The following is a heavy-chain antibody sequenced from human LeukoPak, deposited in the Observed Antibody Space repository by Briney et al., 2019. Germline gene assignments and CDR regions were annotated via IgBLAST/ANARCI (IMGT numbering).Heavy chain of an antibody. CDR2: IHRDGRI. CDR1: GFSVSSYY. J-gene: IGHJ6*02. D-gene: IGHD5-24*01. V-gene: IGHV3-66*01. Sequence: GGSLRLACSPSGFSVSSYYMTWVRQAPGKGLEGVSVIHRDGRIHYADSVKDRFTISRDKSNYTLSLQMNSLIAKDTAVYYCGGGILATIEDYGVDVWGQGTTVIVS. CDR3: GGGILATIEDYGVDV.